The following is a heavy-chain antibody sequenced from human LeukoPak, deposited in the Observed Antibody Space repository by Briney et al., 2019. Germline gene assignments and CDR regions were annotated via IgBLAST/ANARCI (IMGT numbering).Heavy chain of an antibody. Sequence: SETLSLTCTVSGDSISSYYWSWIRQPPGKGLEWIGYIYYSGSTNYNPSLKSRVTISVDTSKNQFSLKLCSVTAADTAVYYCARHKIKNLTYYDFWSGPDSDAFDIWGQGTMVTVSS. D-gene: IGHD3-3*01. CDR3: ARHKIKNLTYYDFWSGPDSDAFDI. V-gene: IGHV4-59*08. CDR2: IYYSGST. J-gene: IGHJ3*02. CDR1: GDSISSYY.